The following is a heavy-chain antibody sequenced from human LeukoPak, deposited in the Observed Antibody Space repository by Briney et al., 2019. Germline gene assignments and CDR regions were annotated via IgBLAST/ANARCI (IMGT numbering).Heavy chain of an antibody. J-gene: IGHJ4*02. CDR3: ARDRVSWHYFDY. D-gene: IGHD5/OR15-5a*01. Sequence: PSETLSLTCSVSGYSINSGYYWAWIRQPPGKGLEWIGSIDHRGSTYYNPSLKSRVSMSVDTSKNQFSLNLSSVTAADAAMYYCARDRVSWHYFDYWGQGTLLTVSS. CDR1: GYSINSGYY. CDR2: IDHRGST. V-gene: IGHV4-38-2*02.